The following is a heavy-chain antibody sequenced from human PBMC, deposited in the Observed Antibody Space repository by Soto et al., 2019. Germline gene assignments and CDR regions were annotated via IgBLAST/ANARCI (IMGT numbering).Heavy chain of an antibody. Sequence: SVKVSCKASGFTFTSSAVQWVRQARGQRLEWIGWIVVGSGNTNYAQKFQERVTITRDMSTSTAYMELSSLRSEDTAVYYCAAGGITMVRGVIVYYYYGMDVWGQGTTVTVSS. D-gene: IGHD3-10*01. J-gene: IGHJ6*02. V-gene: IGHV1-58*01. CDR1: GFTFTSSA. CDR3: AAGGITMVRGVIVYYYYGMDV. CDR2: IVVGSGNT.